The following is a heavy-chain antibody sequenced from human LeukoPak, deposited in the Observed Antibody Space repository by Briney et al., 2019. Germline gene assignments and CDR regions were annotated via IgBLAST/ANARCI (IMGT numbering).Heavy chain of an antibody. V-gene: IGHV4-39*01. CDR2: IYYSGST. CDR3: ARLWRYYYDSSGFRWFDP. Sequence: KPSETLSLTCTVSGGSISSSSYYWGWIRQPPGKGLEWIGSIYYSGSTYYNPSLKSRVTISVDTSKNQFSLKLSSVTAADTAVYYCARLWRYYYDSSGFRWFDPWGQGTLVTVSS. J-gene: IGHJ5*02. D-gene: IGHD3-22*01. CDR1: GGSISSSSYY.